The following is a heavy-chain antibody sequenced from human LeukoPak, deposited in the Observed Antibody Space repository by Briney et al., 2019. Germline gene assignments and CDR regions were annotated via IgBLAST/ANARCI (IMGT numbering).Heavy chain of an antibody. CDR2: IFARGSA. Sequence: SETLSLTCTVSGGSITSGNYYWSWIRQPAGKGLEWIGRIFARGSANYNPSLKSRLTISVDTSKNQFSLKLSSVTAADTAVYYCAREATVTTFYYYYMDVWGKGTTVTVSS. J-gene: IGHJ6*03. CDR1: GGSITSGNYY. D-gene: IGHD4-17*01. CDR3: AREATVTTFYYYYMDV. V-gene: IGHV4-61*02.